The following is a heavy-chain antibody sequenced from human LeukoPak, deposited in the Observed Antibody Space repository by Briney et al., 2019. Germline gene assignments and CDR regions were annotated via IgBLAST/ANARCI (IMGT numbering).Heavy chain of an antibody. CDR2: ITPYNVDT. J-gene: IGHJ4*02. Sequence: ASVKVSCKASGYTFPDYFINWVRQAPGQGLVWMGWITPYNVDTNYAQKLQGSVTMTTDTSNSTAYMELRSLRSDDTAVYYCVRVYYDILSSYPYYFDSWGQRNLVTVSS. V-gene: IGHV1-18*01. CDR3: VRVYYDILSSYPYYFDS. CDR1: GYTFPDYF. D-gene: IGHD3-9*01.